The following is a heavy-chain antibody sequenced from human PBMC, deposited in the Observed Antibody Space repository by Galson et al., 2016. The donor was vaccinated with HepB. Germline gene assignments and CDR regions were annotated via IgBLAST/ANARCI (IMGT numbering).Heavy chain of an antibody. Sequence: SVKVSCKASGYTFTSYAMNWVRQAPGQGLEWMGWINTNTGKSTYAQGFTGRLVFSLDTSVSTAYLQISSLKAEDTAVYYCAIFNHRLRYCSPDNCPFDYWGQGTLVTVSS. J-gene: IGHJ4*02. CDR1: GYTFTSYA. V-gene: IGHV7-4-1*02. CDR2: INTNTGKS. CDR3: AIFNHRLRYCSPDNCPFDY. D-gene: IGHD2-15*01.